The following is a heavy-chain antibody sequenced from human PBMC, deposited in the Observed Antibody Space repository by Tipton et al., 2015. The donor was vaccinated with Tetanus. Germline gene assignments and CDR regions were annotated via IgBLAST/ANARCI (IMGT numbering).Heavy chain of an antibody. D-gene: IGHD6-6*01. Sequence: SLRLSCAASGFTFNTYAMSWVRQSPGKGLEWVSSISSSSSYIYYADSVKGRFTISRDNAKNSLYLQMNSLRAEDTAVYYCATEYSSSSGYYYYGMDVWGQGTTVTVSS. CDR1: GFTFNTYA. CDR2: ISSSSSYI. CDR3: ATEYSSSSGYYYYGMDV. J-gene: IGHJ6*02. V-gene: IGHV3-21*01.